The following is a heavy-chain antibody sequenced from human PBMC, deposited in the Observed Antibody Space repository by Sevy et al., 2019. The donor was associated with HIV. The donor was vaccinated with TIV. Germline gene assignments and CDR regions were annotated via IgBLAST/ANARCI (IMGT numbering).Heavy chain of an antibody. CDR2: INHSGST. CDR3: ARAVDTAMAIDY. Sequence: SETLSLTCAVYGGSFSGYYWSWIRQPPGRGLEWIGEINHSGSTNYNPSLKSRVTISVDTSKNQFSLKLSSVTAADTAVYYCARAVDTAMAIDYWGQGTLVTVSS. V-gene: IGHV4-34*01. J-gene: IGHJ4*02. CDR1: GGSFSGYY. D-gene: IGHD5-18*01.